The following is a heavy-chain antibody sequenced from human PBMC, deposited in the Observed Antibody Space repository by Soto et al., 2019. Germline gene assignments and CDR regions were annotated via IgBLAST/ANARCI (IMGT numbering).Heavy chain of an antibody. J-gene: IGHJ6*02. V-gene: IGHV1-69*01. Sequence: QVQLVQSGAEVKKPGSSVKVSCKASGGTFSSYAISWVRHAPGQGLEWMGGIIPIFGTANYAQKFQGRVTITADESTSTAYMELSSLRSEDTAVYYCASGRVYYDILTGATPVNYRMDVGGQGTKVTVS. CDR3: ASGRVYYDILTGATPVNYRMDV. D-gene: IGHD3-9*01. CDR2: IIPIFGTA. CDR1: GGTFSSYA.